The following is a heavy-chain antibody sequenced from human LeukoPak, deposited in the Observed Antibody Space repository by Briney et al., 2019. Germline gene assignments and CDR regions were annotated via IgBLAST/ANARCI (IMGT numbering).Heavy chain of an antibody. Sequence: GGSLRLSCTASGFTFGDYAMSWVRQAPGKGLEWVGFIRSKAYGGTTEYAASVKGRFTISRDDSKSIAYLQMNSLKTEDTAVYYCTRSYSYGYYFDYWGKGTLVTVSS. CDR1: GFTFGDYA. J-gene: IGHJ4*02. CDR2: IRSKAYGGTT. CDR3: TRSYSYGYYFDY. D-gene: IGHD5-18*01. V-gene: IGHV3-49*04.